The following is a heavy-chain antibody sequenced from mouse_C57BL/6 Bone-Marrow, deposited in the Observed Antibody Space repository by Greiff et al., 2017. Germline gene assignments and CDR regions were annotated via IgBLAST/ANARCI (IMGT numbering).Heavy chain of an antibody. CDR1: GFSLSTYG. J-gene: IGHJ4*01. CDR3: TRKENPLGTMDY. CDR2: IWSGGIT. Sequence: QVQLKQSEPGLVQPSQSLSITCTVSGFSLSTYGIHWVRQSPGKGLEWLGVIWSGGITDYNAAFISRLGITRDNSKSQVFFKMSSLHADDTAIYYCTRKENPLGTMDYWGQGTSVTVSS. V-gene: IGHV2-2*01.